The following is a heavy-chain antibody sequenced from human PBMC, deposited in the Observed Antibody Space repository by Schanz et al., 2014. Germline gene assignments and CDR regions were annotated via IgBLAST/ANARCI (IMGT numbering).Heavy chain of an antibody. D-gene: IGHD5-18*01. CDR3: ARVALPGYSSPRDAFDI. CDR1: GFSFSTYW. CDR2: IKRDGSEK. Sequence: EVQLLESGGGLVQPGGSLRLSCAASGFSFSTYWMSWVRQAPGKGLEWVANIKRDGSEKNYLDSVKGRFTISRDNAKNSLFLQMNSLRAEDTAVYYCARVALPGYSSPRDAFDIWGQGTMVTVSS. J-gene: IGHJ3*02. V-gene: IGHV3-7*02.